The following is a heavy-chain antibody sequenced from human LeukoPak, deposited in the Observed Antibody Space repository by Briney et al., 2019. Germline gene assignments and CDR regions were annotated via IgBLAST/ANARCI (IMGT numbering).Heavy chain of an antibody. CDR1: GSSFTSYW. V-gene: IGHV5-51*01. J-gene: IGHJ4*02. Sequence: GASLQISCQGSGSSFTSYWIGWVRQLPGKGLEWMGIIYPGDSDTRYSPSFQGQVTISADKSISTAYLQWSSLKASDTAMYYCARHPNLYYYDSSGYSPLVDYWGQGTLVTVSS. D-gene: IGHD3-22*01. CDR2: IYPGDSDT. CDR3: ARHPNLYYYDSSGYSPLVDY.